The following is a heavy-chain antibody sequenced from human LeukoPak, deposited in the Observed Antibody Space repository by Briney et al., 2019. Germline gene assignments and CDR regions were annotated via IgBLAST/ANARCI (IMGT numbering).Heavy chain of an antibody. Sequence: GASVKVSRKVSGYTLTELSMHWVRQAPGKGLEWMGGFDPEDGETIYAQKFQGRLTMTEDTSTDTAYMELSSLRSEDTAVYYCATIPRHYYDSSGYYYFDYWGQGTLVTVSS. CDR3: ATIPRHYYDSSGYYYFDY. CDR1: GYTLTELS. V-gene: IGHV1-24*01. J-gene: IGHJ4*02. CDR2: FDPEDGET. D-gene: IGHD3-22*01.